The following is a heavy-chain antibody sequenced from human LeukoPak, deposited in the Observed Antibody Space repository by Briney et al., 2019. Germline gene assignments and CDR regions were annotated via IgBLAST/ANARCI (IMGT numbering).Heavy chain of an antibody. CDR1: GDSIYNDNAS. D-gene: IGHD1-26*01. CDR3: ARGARGYYVSVFDS. CDR2: TYYRSKWYY. V-gene: IGHV6-1*03. J-gene: IGHJ5*01. Sequence: SQTLSLTCGISGDSIYNDNASWNWIRQSPSRGLEWLGRTYYRSKWYYDYAVSVKDWMTTYPDTSENQVSLQLNSVTPEDTAVYYCARGARGYYVSVFDSWGQGTLVTVSS.